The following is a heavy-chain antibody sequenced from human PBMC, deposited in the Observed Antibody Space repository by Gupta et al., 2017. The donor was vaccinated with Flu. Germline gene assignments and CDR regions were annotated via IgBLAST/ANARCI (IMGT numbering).Heavy chain of an antibody. J-gene: IGHJ4*02. V-gene: IGHV2-5*01. CDR1: VG. CDR3: AHDKTRADVRDGANFAY. Sequence: VGVGWVRQPPGKALEWLGIIYSNDDKGYRPSRKNRLTITKDTSKNQVVLTMTDMDPADTATYYCAHDKTRADVRDGANFAYWGQGALVTVSS. CDR2: IYSNDDK. D-gene: IGHD1-26*01.